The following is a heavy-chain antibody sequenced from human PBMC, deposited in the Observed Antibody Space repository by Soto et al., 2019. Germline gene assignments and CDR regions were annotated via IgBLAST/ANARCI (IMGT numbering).Heavy chain of an antibody. CDR1: GYTFTDYD. V-gene: IGHV1-8*01. Sequence: ASVKVSCKTSGYTFTDYDINWIRQAPGQGLEWMGWVSPDSGNAGYAPQFQGRVSMTSDTSISTVYMELSSLRAEDTAVYFCEVTTGYWGQGTMVTVSS. CDR2: VSPDSGNA. D-gene: IGHD2-21*02. CDR3: EVTTGY. J-gene: IGHJ4*02.